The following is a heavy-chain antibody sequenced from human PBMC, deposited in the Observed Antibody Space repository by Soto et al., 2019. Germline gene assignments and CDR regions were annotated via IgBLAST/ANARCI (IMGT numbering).Heavy chain of an antibody. CDR2: ISGSGGST. J-gene: IGHJ3*02. CDR1: GFTFSSYA. Sequence: GGSLRLSCAASGFTFSSYAMSWVRQAPGKGLEWVSAISGSGGSTYYADSVKGRFTISRDNSKNTLYLQMNSLRAEDTAVYYCAKVYETTVTTLNENVVPDAFDIWGQGTMVTVSS. CDR3: AKVYETTVTTLNENVVPDAFDI. D-gene: IGHD4-17*01. V-gene: IGHV3-23*01.